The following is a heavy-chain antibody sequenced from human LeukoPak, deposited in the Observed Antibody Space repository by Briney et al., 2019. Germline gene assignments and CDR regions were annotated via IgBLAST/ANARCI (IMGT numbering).Heavy chain of an antibody. CDR2: INSDGTSV. Sequence: GGSLRLSCEASGFTLSSYWMDWVRQSPGKGLLWVARINSDGTSVNYADSVKGRFTISRDIAKNTLYLQMNSLRDDDTAICYCVRVTWSGYGDSWGQGAQVTASS. CDR3: VRVTWSGYGDS. V-gene: IGHV3-74*01. J-gene: IGHJ4*02. D-gene: IGHD3-3*01. CDR1: GFTLSSYW.